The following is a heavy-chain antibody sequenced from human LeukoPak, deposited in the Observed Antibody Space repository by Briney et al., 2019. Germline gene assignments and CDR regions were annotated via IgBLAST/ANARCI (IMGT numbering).Heavy chain of an antibody. V-gene: IGHV3-66*02. J-gene: IGHJ4*02. Sequence: QTGGSLRLSCAASGFTVSTHYMTWVRQAPGKGLEWVSVIYSGGSTYYADSVTGRFTISRDNSKNTLYLQMNSLRTEDTAVYYCARPPNYWGQGTLVTVSS. CDR2: IYSGGST. CDR3: ARPPNY. CDR1: GFTVSTHY.